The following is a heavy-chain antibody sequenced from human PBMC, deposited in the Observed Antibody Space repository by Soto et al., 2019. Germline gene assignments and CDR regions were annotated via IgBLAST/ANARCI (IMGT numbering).Heavy chain of an antibody. V-gene: IGHV3-53*01. CDR3: ATSYTWRLFDY. Sequence: GGSLRLSFAVSGFTVTSNYMTWVRQAPGKGLEWVSVIYSGGSTYYADSVRGRFTISRDNSKNTLYLQMNILRAEDTAVYYCATSYTWRLFDYWGQGTLVTVSS. J-gene: IGHJ4*02. CDR2: IYSGGST. CDR1: GFTVTSNY. D-gene: IGHD3-16*01.